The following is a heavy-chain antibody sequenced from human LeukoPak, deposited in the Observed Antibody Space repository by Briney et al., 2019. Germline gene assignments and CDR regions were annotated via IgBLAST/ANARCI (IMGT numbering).Heavy chain of an antibody. D-gene: IGHD2-21*02. CDR1: GGSISSSSYY. CDR3: AREDCGDCYTGYPDY. J-gene: IGHJ4*02. V-gene: IGHV4-39*01. CDR2: IYYSGST. Sequence: SSETLSLTCTVSGGSISSSSYYWGWIRQPPGKGLEWIGSIYYSGSTYYNPSLKSRVTISVDTSKNQFSLKLSSVTAADTAVYYCAREDCGDCYTGYPDYWGQGTLVTVSS.